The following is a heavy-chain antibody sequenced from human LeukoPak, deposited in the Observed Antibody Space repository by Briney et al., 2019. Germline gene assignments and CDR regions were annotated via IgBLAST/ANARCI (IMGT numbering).Heavy chain of an antibody. D-gene: IGHD3-22*01. CDR1: GGSFSGYY. CDR3: ARHQVVAPFNWFDP. J-gene: IGHJ5*02. Sequence: SETLSLTCAVYGGSFSGYYWSWIRQPPGKGLEWIGEINHSGSTNYNPSLKSRVTISVDTSKNQFSLKLSSVTAADTAVYYCARHQVVAPFNWFDPWGQGTLVTVSS. V-gene: IGHV4-34*01. CDR2: INHSGST.